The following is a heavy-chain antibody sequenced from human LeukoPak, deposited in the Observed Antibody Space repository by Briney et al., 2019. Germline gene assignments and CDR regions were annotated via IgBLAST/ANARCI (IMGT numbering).Heavy chain of an antibody. CDR1: GGTCSSYA. D-gene: IGHD2-21*01. CDR2: IIPIFGTA. CDR3: ARGVERGCGGDCPFDY. Sequence: SVKVSCKASGGTCSSYAISWVRQAPGQGLEWMGGIIPIFGTANYAQKFQGRVTITTDESTSTAYMELSSLRSEDTAVYYCARGVERGCGGDCPFDYWGQGTLVTVSS. J-gene: IGHJ4*02. V-gene: IGHV1-69*05.